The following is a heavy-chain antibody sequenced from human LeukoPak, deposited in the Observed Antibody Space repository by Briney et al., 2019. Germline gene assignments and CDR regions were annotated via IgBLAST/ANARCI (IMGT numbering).Heavy chain of an antibody. CDR2: INYSGST. Sequence: SETLSLTCTVSGGSISGYYWSWIRQPPGKGLEWIGHINYSGSTNYNPSLKSRVTISVDTSKNQFSLKLSSVTAADTAVYYCARGHFITILREVWFDPWGQGTLVTVSS. V-gene: IGHV4-59*08. CDR3: ARGHFITILREVWFDP. J-gene: IGHJ5*02. D-gene: IGHD3-9*01. CDR1: GGSISGYY.